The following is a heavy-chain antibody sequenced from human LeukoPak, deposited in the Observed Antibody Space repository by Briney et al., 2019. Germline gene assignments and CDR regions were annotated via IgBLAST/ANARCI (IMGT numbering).Heavy chain of an antibody. CDR1: GFTFSSSW. Sequence: GGSLRLSCAASGFTFSSSWMSWVRQAPGKGLEWVANIRQDGSERHYVGSVKGRFTISRDNANNSLFLQMNSLRAEDTAVYYCARGPYYYDRSGVYFQHWGQGTLVTVSS. CDR2: IRQDGSER. V-gene: IGHV3-7*01. J-gene: IGHJ1*01. CDR3: ARGPYYYDRSGVYFQH. D-gene: IGHD3-22*01.